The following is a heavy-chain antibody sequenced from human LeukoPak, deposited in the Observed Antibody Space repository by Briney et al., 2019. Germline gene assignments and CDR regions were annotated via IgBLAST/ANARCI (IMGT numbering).Heavy chain of an antibody. CDR1: GGSISSYY. Sequence: SETLSLTCTVSGGSISSYYWSWIRQPAGKGLEWIGRFYTSESSNYNPSLKSRVTMSVDTSNNQFSLKLSSVTAADTAVYYCAREGPLTGYFDYWGQGTLVTVSS. CDR3: AREGPLTGYFDY. J-gene: IGHJ4*02. V-gene: IGHV4-4*07. D-gene: IGHD4/OR15-4a*01. CDR2: FYTSESS.